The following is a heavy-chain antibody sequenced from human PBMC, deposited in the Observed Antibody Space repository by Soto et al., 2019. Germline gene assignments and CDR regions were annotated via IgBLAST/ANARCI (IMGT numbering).Heavy chain of an antibody. CDR3: AREMVRGVGSDY. J-gene: IGHJ4*02. Sequence: QVQLVQSGAEVKKPGASVKVSCKASGYTFTSYGISLVRQSPGQGLEWMGWISTYNGNTKYAQKLKGRVTMTTDTSTSTAYMELRSLRSDDTAVFYCAREMVRGVGSDYWGQGTLVTVSS. CDR1: GYTFTSYG. CDR2: ISTYNGNT. V-gene: IGHV1-18*01. D-gene: IGHD3-10*01.